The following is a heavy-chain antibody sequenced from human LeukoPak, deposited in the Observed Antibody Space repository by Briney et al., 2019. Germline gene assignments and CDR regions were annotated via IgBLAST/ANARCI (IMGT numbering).Heavy chain of an antibody. CDR1: GGSISSSSYY. CDR3: ARAVLRYFDY. V-gene: IGHV4-39*01. Sequence: SETLSLTCTVSGGSISSSSYYWGWIRQPPGKGLEWIGNIYYTGSTYYNPSLKSRVTISVDTSKNQFSLKLSSVTAADTAVYYCARAVLRYFDYWGQGTLVTVSS. J-gene: IGHJ4*02. CDR2: IYYTGST. D-gene: IGHD3-9*01.